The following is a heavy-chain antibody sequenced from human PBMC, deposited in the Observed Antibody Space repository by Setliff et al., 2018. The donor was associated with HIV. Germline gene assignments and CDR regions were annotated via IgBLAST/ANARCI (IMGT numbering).Heavy chain of an antibody. V-gene: IGHV4-61*09. CDR1: GGPIRSGDYY. CDR2: TYISGNS. D-gene: IGHD4-17*01. J-gene: IGHJ6*03. Sequence: PSETLSLTCSVSGGPIRSGDYYWTWIRQPAGKGLEWIGHTYISGNSNYNPSPKSRVTISIDTSKNQFSLKLSSVTAAYTAVYYCARDLRDLSDYGDAYYYYMDVWGKGTKVTVSS. CDR3: ARDLRDLSDYGDAYYYYMDV.